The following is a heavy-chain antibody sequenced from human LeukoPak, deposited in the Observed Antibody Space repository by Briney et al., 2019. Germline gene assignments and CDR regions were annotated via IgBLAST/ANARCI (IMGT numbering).Heavy chain of an antibody. Sequence: GGSLRLSCAASGFTFSTYGMHWVRQAPGKGLEWVTFIRSDGSNKYYGDSVKGRFTISRDNSKNTLYLQMNSLTAEDTAVYYCAELGITMIGGVWGKGTTVTISS. V-gene: IGHV3-30*02. D-gene: IGHD3-10*02. J-gene: IGHJ6*04. CDR3: AELGITMIGGV. CDR2: IRSDGSNK. CDR1: GFTFSTYG.